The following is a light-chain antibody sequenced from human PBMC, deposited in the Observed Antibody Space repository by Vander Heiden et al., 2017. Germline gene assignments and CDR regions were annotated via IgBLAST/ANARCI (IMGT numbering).Light chain of an antibody. Sequence: DIVMTQAPDSLAVSLAERATINCKSSQIILSSSNNKNSLAWYQQKPGQPPKLLIFWASSRESGVPDRFSGSESGTDFTLAISSLQAGDVAVYYCQQYYGAPLTFGGGTKVEIK. CDR3: QQYYGAPLT. V-gene: IGKV4-1*01. J-gene: IGKJ4*01. CDR1: QIILSSSNNKNS. CDR2: WAS.